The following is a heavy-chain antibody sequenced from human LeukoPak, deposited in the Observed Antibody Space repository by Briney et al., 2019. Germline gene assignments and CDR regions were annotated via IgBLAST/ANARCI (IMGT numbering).Heavy chain of an antibody. D-gene: IGHD4-23*01. CDR3: ARDRGTVVTPVGY. J-gene: IGHJ4*02. CDR1: GFTFSSYS. V-gene: IGHV3-21*01. Sequence: PGGSLRLSCEASGFTFSSYSMNWVRQAPGKGLEWVSSISSSSSYIYHADSVKGRFTISRDNAKNPLYLQMNSLRAEDTAVYYCARDRGTVVTPVGYWGQGTLVTVSS. CDR2: ISSSSSYI.